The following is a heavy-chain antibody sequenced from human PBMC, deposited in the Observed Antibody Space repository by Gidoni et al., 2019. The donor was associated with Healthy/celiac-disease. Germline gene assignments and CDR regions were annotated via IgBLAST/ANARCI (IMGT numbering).Heavy chain of an antibody. Sequence: EVQLVQSGAEVKKPGESLKISCKGSGYSFTSYWIGLVRQMPGNGLEWIGLIYPGEADTRYRPSFQGQVNISAQKSSSTAYLQWSSLKASDTAMYYCARHVGYGDYDYYYYGMDVWGQGTTVTVSS. CDR2: IYPGEADT. J-gene: IGHJ6*02. CDR3: ARHVGYGDYDYYYYGMDV. D-gene: IGHD4-17*01. CDR1: GYSFTSYW. V-gene: IGHV5-51*01.